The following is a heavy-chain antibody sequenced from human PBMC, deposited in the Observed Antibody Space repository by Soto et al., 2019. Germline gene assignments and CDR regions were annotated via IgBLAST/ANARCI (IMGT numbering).Heavy chain of an antibody. D-gene: IGHD3-9*01. CDR2: IIPIFGTA. V-gene: IGHV1-69*01. J-gene: IGHJ4*02. CDR1: GGTFSSYA. CDR3: ARGINYDILTGYFDY. Sequence: SVKVSCKASGGTFSSYAISWVRQAPGQGLEWMGGIIPIFGTANYAQKFQGRVTITADESTSTAYMELSSLRSEDTAVYYCARGINYDILTGYFDYWGQGTLATVSS.